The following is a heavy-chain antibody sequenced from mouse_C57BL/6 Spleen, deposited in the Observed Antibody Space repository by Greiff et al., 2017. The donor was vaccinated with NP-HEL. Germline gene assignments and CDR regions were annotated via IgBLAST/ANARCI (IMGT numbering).Heavy chain of an antibody. Sequence: QVQLKQSGPGLVAPSQSLSITCTVSGFSLTSYGVDWVRQSPGKGLEWLGVIWGVGSTNYNSALKSRLSISKDNSKSQVFLKMSSLQTDDTAMYYCARQLRLDYAMDYWGQGTSVTVSS. D-gene: IGHD3-2*02. CDR2: IWGVGST. V-gene: IGHV2-6*01. CDR3: ARQLRLDYAMDY. CDR1: GFSLTSYG. J-gene: IGHJ4*01.